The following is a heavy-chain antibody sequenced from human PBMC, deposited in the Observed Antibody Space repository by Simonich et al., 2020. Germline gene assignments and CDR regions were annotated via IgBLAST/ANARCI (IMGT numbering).Heavy chain of an antibody. J-gene: IGHJ5*02. D-gene: IGHD1-26*01. Sequence: EVQLLESGGGLVQPGGSLRLSCAASGFTFSSYAMSWVRQVPGKGLCLFSAISGSGGGTYYADSVKGRFTISRDNSKHTLYLQMNSLRAEDTAVYYCAKDSSLVGATDWFDPWGQGTLVTVSS. CDR1: GFTFSSYA. CDR2: ISGSGGGT. CDR3: AKDSSLVGATDWFDP. V-gene: IGHV3-23*01.